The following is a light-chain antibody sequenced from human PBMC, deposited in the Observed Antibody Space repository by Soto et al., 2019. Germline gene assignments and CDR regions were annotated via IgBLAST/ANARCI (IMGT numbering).Light chain of an antibody. Sequence: IQAAKSASALTAALGPRLTTAGRPSQDISSYLAWYQQKPGEAPTLLIYAASTLQSGVPSRFSGSGFGTDFTLTISRLEPEDFAVYYCQHYCDSRSITFGQGTKVDI. J-gene: IGKJ1*01. CDR1: QDISSY. V-gene: IGKV1-9*01. CDR2: AAS. CDR3: QHYCDSRSIT.